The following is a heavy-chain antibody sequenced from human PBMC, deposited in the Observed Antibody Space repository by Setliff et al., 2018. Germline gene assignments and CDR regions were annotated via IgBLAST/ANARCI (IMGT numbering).Heavy chain of an antibody. D-gene: IGHD1-26*01. CDR2: IYFGGNT. Sequence: PSETLSLTCTVPGGSISDTGYFWGWVRQPPGKGLEWLGNIYFGGNTYFNPSFKSRVTMSIDTSNSQFSLKLSSVTAADTGIYYCARDASASDGRNAFDIWGQGTMVTVSS. CDR3: ARDASASDGRNAFDI. CDR1: GGSISDTGYF. J-gene: IGHJ3*02. V-gene: IGHV4-39*07.